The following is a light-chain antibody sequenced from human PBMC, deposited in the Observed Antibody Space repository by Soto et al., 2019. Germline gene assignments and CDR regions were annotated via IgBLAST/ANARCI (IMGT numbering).Light chain of an antibody. CDR2: GND. V-gene: IGLV1-40*01. J-gene: IGLJ2*01. CDR3: QSYDSSLSALI. CDR1: SSNIGAPYD. Sequence: QSGLAQPPSVSGAPGQRVTISCTGSSSNIGAPYDVHWYQQVPGAAPKVLISGNDNRPSGVPDRFSGSKSGTSASLAITGLQAEDEADYYCQSYDSSLSALIFGGGTKLTVL.